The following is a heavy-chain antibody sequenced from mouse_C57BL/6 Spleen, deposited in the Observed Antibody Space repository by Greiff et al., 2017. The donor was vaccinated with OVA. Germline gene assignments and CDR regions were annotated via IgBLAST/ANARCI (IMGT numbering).Heavy chain of an antibody. Sequence: DVKLQESGPGMVKPSQSLFLTCTVTGYSITSGYDWHWIRHFPGNKLEWMGYISYSGSTNYNPSLKSRISITHDTSKNHFFLKLNSVTTEDTATYYCASYDYDGLAYWGQGTLVTVSA. CDR3: ASYDYDGLAY. D-gene: IGHD2-4*01. CDR2: ISYSGST. V-gene: IGHV3-1*01. CDR1: GYSITSGYD. J-gene: IGHJ3*01.